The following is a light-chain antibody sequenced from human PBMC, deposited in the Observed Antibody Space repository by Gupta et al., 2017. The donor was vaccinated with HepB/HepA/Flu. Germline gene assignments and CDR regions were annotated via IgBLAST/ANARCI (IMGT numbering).Light chain of an antibody. Sequence: DIQLTQSPSFLSASVGDRVTITCRASQGISSYFAWYQQKPGKAPKLLIYATSTLQSGVPSRFSGSGSGTEFTLTISSLQPEDFATYYCQQLDSSPLTFGGGTKVDVK. J-gene: IGKJ4*01. CDR1: QGISSY. CDR3: QQLDSSPLT. CDR2: ATS. V-gene: IGKV1-9*01.